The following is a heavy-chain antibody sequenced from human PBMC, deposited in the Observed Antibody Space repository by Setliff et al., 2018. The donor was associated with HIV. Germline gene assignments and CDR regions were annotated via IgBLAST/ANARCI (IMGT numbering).Heavy chain of an antibody. CDR3: ARGYYDSSGPPPEDY. J-gene: IGHJ4*02. D-gene: IGHD3-22*01. V-gene: IGHV1-18*01. CDR2: ISVYNGYT. CDR1: GHSFTSYG. Sequence: GASVKVSCKASGHSFTSYGLNWVRQAPGQGLEWMGWISVYNGYTNYAQKLQGRVTLTTDTSTSTAYMELRSLRSDDTAVYYCARGYYDSSGPPPEDYWGQGTLVTVSS.